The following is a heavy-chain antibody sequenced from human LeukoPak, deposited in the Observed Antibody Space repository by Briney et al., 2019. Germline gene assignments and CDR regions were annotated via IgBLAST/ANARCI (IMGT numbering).Heavy chain of an antibody. D-gene: IGHD6-19*01. CDR2: SYYSGST. CDR1: GASISNSNYY. CDR3: ARAVAAPGAFDI. J-gene: IGHJ3*02. Sequence: KSSETLSLTCTVSGASISNSNYYWGWIRQPPGKGLEWIGYSYYSGSTNYNPSLKSRVTISVDTSKNQFSLKLTSVTAADTAVYYCARAVAAPGAFDIWGQGTMVTVSS. V-gene: IGHV4-61*05.